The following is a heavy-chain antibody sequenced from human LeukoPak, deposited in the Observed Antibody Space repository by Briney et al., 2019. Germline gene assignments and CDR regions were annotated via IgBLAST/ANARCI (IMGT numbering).Heavy chain of an antibody. J-gene: IGHJ5*02. CDR2: IIPIFGTA. V-gene: IGHV1-69*01. D-gene: IGHD2-2*02. CDR1: RGTYSSYA. CDR3: ARDRPGRYCSSTSCYTASPFDP. Sequence: SVKVSCKASRGTYSSYAISWVRQAPGQGLEWMGGIIPIFGTANYAQKFQGRVTITADESTSTAYMELSSLRSEDTAVYYCARDRPGRYCSSTSCYTASPFDPWGQGTLVIVSS.